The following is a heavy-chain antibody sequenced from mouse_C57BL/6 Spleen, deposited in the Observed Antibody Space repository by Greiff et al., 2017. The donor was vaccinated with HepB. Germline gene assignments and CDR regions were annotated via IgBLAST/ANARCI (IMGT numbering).Heavy chain of an antibody. CDR3: ARDDY. V-gene: IGHV5-4*01. Sequence: EVQLQESGGGLVKPGGSLKLSCAASGFTFSSYAMSWVRQTPEKRLEWVATISDGGSYTYYPDNVKGRFTISRDKAKNNLYLQMSHLKSEDTAMYYCARDDYWGQGTTLTVSS. CDR1: GFTFSSYA. CDR2: ISDGGSYT. J-gene: IGHJ2*01.